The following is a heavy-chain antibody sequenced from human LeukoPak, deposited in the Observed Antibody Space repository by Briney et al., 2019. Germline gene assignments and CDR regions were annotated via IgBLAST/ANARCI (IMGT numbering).Heavy chain of an antibody. CDR3: ARETYGSGSHPFDY. CDR2: IYYSGST. J-gene: IGHJ4*02. V-gene: IGHV4-39*07. Sequence: SETLSLTCTVSGGSISSSSYYWGWIRQPPGKGLEWIGSIYYSGSTYYNPSLKSRVTISVDTSKNQFSLKLSSVTAADTAVYYCARETYGSGSHPFDYWGQGTLVTVSS. D-gene: IGHD3-10*01. CDR1: GGSISSSSYY.